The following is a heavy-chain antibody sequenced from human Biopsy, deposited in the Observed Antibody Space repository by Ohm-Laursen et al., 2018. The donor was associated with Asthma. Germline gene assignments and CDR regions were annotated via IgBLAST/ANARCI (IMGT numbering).Heavy chain of an antibody. Sequence: GSLRLSCSASGFTVSRDHMFWVRQAPGKGREWVSVIYSGGTSHTADSVRGRFTISRDFSKNTLHLQMHSLRVEDTAVYYCARGDSSGWSHYYFDYWGQGTLVTVSS. CDR2: IYSGGTS. CDR3: ARGDSSGWSHYYFDY. D-gene: IGHD6-19*01. V-gene: IGHV3-53*01. CDR1: GFTVSRDH. J-gene: IGHJ4*02.